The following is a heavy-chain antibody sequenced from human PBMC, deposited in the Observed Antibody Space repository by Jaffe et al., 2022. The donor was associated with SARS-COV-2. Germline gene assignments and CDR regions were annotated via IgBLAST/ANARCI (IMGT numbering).Heavy chain of an antibody. CDR3: ALGDGAV. Sequence: EVQLVESGGGLVQPGGSLRLSCAASGFNFSSPWMSWLRQAPGRGLEWVAHIKEDGSKKLYVDSVEGRFIISRDNAKNSLYLQMNTLRAEDAAVYYCALGDGAVWGQGTLVTVSS. V-gene: IGHV3-7*01. J-gene: IGHJ4*02. CDR1: GFNFSSPW. D-gene: IGHD3-10*01. CDR2: IKEDGSKK.